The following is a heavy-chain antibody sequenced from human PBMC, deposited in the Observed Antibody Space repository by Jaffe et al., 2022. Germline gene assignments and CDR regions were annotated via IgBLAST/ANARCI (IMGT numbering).Heavy chain of an antibody. J-gene: IGHJ5*02. D-gene: IGHD2-15*01. CDR2: INQDGSEK. V-gene: IGHV3-7*01. Sequence: EVLLVESGGGLVQPGGSLRLSCAASGFTFSTYCMSWVRQAPGKGLEWVANINQDGSEKYYVDSVKGRFTISRDNAKNSLYLQMNSLRAEDTAVYYCARDYWRSGGSSGGDPWGQGTLVTVSS. CDR3: ARDYWRSGGSSGGDP. CDR1: GFTFSTYC.